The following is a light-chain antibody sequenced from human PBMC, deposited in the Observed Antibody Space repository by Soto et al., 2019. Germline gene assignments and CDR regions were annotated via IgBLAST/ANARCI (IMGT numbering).Light chain of an antibody. CDR1: QSVSYW. V-gene: IGKV1-5*01. CDR2: DAS. Sequence: DIQMTQSPSTLSASVGDRVTITCRASQSVSYWLAWYQQKPGKAPNLLIYDASTLQSGVPSRFSGSVSGTEFILTISSLQPDDFATYYCQQYKSYPWTFGQGTKVEI. CDR3: QQYKSYPWT. J-gene: IGKJ1*01.